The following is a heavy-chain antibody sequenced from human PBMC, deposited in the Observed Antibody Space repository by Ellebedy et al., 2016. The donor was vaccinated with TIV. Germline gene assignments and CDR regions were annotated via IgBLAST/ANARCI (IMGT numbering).Heavy chain of an antibody. Sequence: ASVKVSCXASGYTSTSYGISWVRQAPGQGLEWMGWISAYNGNTNYAQKLQGRVTMTTDTSTSTAYMELRSLRSEDTAVYYCARGGMTAYSGNAFDIWGQGTMVTVSS. J-gene: IGHJ3*02. CDR3: ARGGMTAYSGNAFDI. CDR2: ISAYNGNT. D-gene: IGHD3-9*01. V-gene: IGHV1-18*01. CDR1: GYTSTSYG.